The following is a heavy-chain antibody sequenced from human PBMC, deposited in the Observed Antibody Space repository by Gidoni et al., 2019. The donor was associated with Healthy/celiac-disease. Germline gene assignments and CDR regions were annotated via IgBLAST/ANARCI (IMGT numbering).Heavy chain of an antibody. J-gene: IGHJ4*02. CDR3: TRSVDPYYYDSSGYLDY. CDR1: GFTFGDYA. V-gene: IGHV3-49*05. D-gene: IGHD3-22*01. CDR2: SRSKAYGGTP. Sequence: EFQLVDLGGALVKPGRSLRLSCTVSGFTFGDYAMNWFRQAPGKGLEWVSCSRSKAYGGTPEYAASVKGRFTISRDDSKSIAYLQMNSLKTEDTAVYYCTRSVDPYYYDSSGYLDYWGQGTLVTVSS.